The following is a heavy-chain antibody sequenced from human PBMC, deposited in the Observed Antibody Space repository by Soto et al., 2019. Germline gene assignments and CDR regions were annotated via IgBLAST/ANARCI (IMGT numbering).Heavy chain of an antibody. Sequence: QVQLQESGPGLVKPLETLSLSCNVSGGSVSSGRYYWSWIRQPPGKGLEWIGYIYYSGTINNNPSLKSRTTISLDTSKNQFSLKLNSVTAADTAIYYCARGYDILDSWGQGTLVTVSS. J-gene: IGHJ4*02. D-gene: IGHD3-9*01. V-gene: IGHV4-61*01. CDR2: IYYSGTI. CDR3: ARGYDILDS. CDR1: GGSVSSGRYY.